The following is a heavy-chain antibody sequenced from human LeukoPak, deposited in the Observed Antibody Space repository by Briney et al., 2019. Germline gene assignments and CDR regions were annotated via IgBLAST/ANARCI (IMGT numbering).Heavy chain of an antibody. J-gene: IGHJ4*02. CDR3: AKGGAGVYYDILTGYYNFLPRSPPHFDY. CDR1: GFTFSSYA. D-gene: IGHD3-9*01. V-gene: IGHV3-23*01. CDR2: ISGSGGST. Sequence: PGGSLRLSCAASGFTFSSYAMSWVRQAPGKGLEWVSAISGSGGSTYYAGSVKGRFTISRDNSKNTLYLQMNSLRAGDTAVYYCAKGGAGVYYDILTGYYNFLPRSPPHFDYWGQGTLVTVSS.